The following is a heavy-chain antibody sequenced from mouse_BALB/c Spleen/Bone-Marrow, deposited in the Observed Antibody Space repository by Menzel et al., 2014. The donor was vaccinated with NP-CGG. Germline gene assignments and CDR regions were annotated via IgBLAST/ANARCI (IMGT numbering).Heavy chain of an antibody. CDR2: NNPGSGGT. J-gene: IGHJ4*01. CDR1: GYAFTNYL. Sequence: VQLQQSGAELVRPGTSVKVSCKASGYAFTNYLIEWVKQRPGQGLEWIGVNNPGSGGTNYNEKFKGKATLTADKSSSTVYMQLSSLTSDDSAVYFCARSIYDGYSEAMNYWGQGTSVTVSS. D-gene: IGHD2-3*01. V-gene: IGHV1-54*03. CDR3: ARSIYDGYSEAMNY.